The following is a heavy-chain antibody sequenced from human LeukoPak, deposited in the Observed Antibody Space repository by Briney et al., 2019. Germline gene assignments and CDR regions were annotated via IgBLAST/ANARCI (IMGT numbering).Heavy chain of an antibody. CDR2: IHTSGSV. D-gene: IGHD6-6*01. J-gene: IGHJ4*02. CDR1: GGSISTYY. CDR3: AREGSMTARPFVSIDY. Sequence: PSETLSLTCTVSGGSISTYYWSWVRQPAGKGLEWIGRIHTSGSVDYNPSLKSRVTMSVDTSKKQFSLTLSSVTAADTAMYYCAREGSMTARPFVSIDYWGQGTLVTASS. V-gene: IGHV4-4*07.